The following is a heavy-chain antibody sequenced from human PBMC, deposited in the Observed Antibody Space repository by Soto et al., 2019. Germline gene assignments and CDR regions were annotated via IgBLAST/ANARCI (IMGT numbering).Heavy chain of an antibody. CDR1: GDTFSSHA. J-gene: IGHJ2*01. D-gene: IGHD4-17*01. V-gene: IGHV1-69*01. Sequence: QVQLVQSGAEVKKPGSSVKVSCKASGDTFSSHAFGWVRQAPGQGLEWMGGIIPFFGAANYAQTFQGRAAITADEFTTPVYMELSSLRSEDTAVYYCARGIEEMATTTAVWSFDLWGRGTLVTVSS. CDR3: ARGIEEMATTTAVWSFDL. CDR2: IIPFFGAA.